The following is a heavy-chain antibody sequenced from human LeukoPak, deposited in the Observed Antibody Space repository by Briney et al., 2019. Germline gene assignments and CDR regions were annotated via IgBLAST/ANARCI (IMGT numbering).Heavy chain of an antibody. CDR2: ISAYNGNT. J-gene: IGHJ4*02. D-gene: IGHD1-26*01. V-gene: IGHV1-18*01. CDR1: GYTFTSYG. CDR3: ARDLGNKWELAFDY. Sequence: GASVKVSCKASGYTFTSYGFSWVRQAPGQGLEWMGWISAYNGNTNYAQKLQGRVTMTTDTSTSTAYMELRSLRSDDTAVYYCARDLGNKWELAFDYWGQGTLVTVSS.